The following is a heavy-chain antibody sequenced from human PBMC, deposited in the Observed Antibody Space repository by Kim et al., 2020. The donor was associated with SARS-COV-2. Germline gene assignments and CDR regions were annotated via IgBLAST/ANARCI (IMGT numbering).Heavy chain of an antibody. D-gene: IGHD3-16*01. Sequence: SLRLSCAASGITFEFYAMHWVRQVPGKGPEWVAGYSLDSDRIDYVDSVKGRFTISRDRAKRSLYLQMDSLRVDDTALYYCVKDLKSGGADVWGRGTAVTVSS. CDR2: YSLDSDRI. J-gene: IGHJ6*02. CDR3: VKDLKSGGADV. V-gene: IGHV3-9*01. CDR1: GITFEFYA.